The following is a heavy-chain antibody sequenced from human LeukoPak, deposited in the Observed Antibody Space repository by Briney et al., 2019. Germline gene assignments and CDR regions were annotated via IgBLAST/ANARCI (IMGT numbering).Heavy chain of an antibody. CDR1: GDSISNYY. CDR2: IYYSGST. Sequence: SETLSLTCTVSGDSISNYYWSWIRQPPGKGLEWTGYIYYSGSTNYSPSLRSRVTISLDTSKNQFSLKLASVTAADTAVYYCARGRAYSGSYQHTDYWGQGTLVTVSS. J-gene: IGHJ4*02. CDR3: ARGRAYSGSYQHTDY. V-gene: IGHV4-59*01. D-gene: IGHD1-26*01.